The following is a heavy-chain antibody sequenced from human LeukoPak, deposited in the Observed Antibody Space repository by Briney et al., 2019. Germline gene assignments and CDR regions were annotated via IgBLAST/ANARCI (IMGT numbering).Heavy chain of an antibody. Sequence: GASVKVSCKASGGTFSSYAISWVRQAPGQGLEWMGGIIPIFGTANYAQKFQGRVTITADKSTSTAYMELSSLRSEDTAVYYCAREALPAFGYSSSLGWGQGTLVTVSS. CDR3: AREALPAFGYSSSLG. V-gene: IGHV1-69*06. CDR2: IIPIFGTA. J-gene: IGHJ4*02. CDR1: GGTFSSYA. D-gene: IGHD6-13*01.